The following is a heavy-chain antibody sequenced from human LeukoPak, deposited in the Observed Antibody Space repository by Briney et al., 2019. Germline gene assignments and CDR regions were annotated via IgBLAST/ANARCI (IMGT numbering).Heavy chain of an antibody. V-gene: IGHV3-23*01. J-gene: IGHJ4*02. D-gene: IGHD6-19*01. Sequence: GGSLRLSCAASGFTFSSYAMSWVRQAPGKGLEWVSAISGSGGSTYYADSVKGRFTISRDNPKNTLYLQMNSLRAEDTAVYYCAKDRRYSSGWYTHWGQGTLVTVSS. CDR1: GFTFSSYA. CDR2: ISGSGGST. CDR3: AKDRRYSSGWYTH.